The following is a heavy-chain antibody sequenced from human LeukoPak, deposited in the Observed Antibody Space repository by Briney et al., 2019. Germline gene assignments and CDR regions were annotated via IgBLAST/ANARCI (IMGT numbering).Heavy chain of an antibody. CDR3: ARDLPYCSGGSCST. CDR1: GGSISSYY. CDR2: IYYSGST. J-gene: IGHJ5*02. D-gene: IGHD2-15*01. Sequence: SETLSLTCTVSGGSISSYYWSWIRQPPGKGLEWIGHIYYSGSTNYNPSLKSRVTISVDTSKNQFSLKLSSATAADTAVYYCARDLPYCSGGSCSTWGQGTLVTVSS. V-gene: IGHV4-59*01.